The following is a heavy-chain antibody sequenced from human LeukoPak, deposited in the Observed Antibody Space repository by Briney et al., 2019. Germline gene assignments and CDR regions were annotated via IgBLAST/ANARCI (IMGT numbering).Heavy chain of an antibody. Sequence: SETLSLTCAVSGGSISSSNWWSWVRQPPGKGLEWIGEIYHSGSTNYNPSLKSRVTISVDTSKNQFSLKLSSVTAADTAVYYCAREKTRNHDFDYWGQGTLVTVSS. V-gene: IGHV4-4*02. D-gene: IGHD1-14*01. J-gene: IGHJ4*02. CDR1: GGSISSSNW. CDR3: AREKTRNHDFDY. CDR2: IYHSGST.